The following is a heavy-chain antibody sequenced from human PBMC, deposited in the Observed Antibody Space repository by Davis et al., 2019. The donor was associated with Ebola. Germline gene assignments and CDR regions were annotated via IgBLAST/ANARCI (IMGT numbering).Heavy chain of an antibody. CDR3: ARSRLHRSEYYFDY. J-gene: IGHJ4*01. Sequence: MPSETLSLTCTVSGASISTTDYYWSWLRQPPGKGLEWIGFIYFTGSTYFSPSLKSRASLAVDTSRTPFSLNLKAVTAADTAVYYCARSRLHRSEYYFDYWGKGTLINVSS. V-gene: IGHV4-30-4*01. CDR1: GASISTTDYY. D-gene: IGHD2/OR15-2a*01. CDR2: IYFTGST.